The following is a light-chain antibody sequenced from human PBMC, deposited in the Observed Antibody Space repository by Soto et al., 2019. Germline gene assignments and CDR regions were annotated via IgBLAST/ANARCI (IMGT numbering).Light chain of an antibody. Sequence: QSALTQSPSASGSPGQSVTISCTGTSSDVGNCKYVSWYQQHPGKAPKLMIYEVSKRPSGVPDRFSGSESGNTASLTVSGLQVEDEADYYCSSYAGSNLWVFGGGTKVTVL. CDR3: SSYAGSNLWV. CDR2: EVS. V-gene: IGLV2-8*01. J-gene: IGLJ3*02. CDR1: SSDVGNCKY.